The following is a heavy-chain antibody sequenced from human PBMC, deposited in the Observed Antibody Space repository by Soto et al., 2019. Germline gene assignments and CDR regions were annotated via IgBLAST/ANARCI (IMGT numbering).Heavy chain of an antibody. D-gene: IGHD4-17*01. CDR1: GGSFSGYY. J-gene: IGHJ4*02. V-gene: IGHV4-34*01. CDR3: ARAYGGNSGVFDY. CDR2: INHSGST. Sequence: SETLSLTCAVYGGSFSGYYWSWIRQPPGKGLEWIGEINHSGSTNYNPSLKSRVTISVDTSKNQFSLKLSSVTAADTAVYYCARAYGGNSGVFDYWGQGTLVTVSS.